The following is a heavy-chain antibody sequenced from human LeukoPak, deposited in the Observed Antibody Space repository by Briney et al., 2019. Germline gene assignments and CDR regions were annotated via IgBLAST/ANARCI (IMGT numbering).Heavy chain of an antibody. V-gene: IGHV1-8*01. CDR3: ARSVVVPAATRDAFDI. D-gene: IGHD2-2*01. J-gene: IGHJ3*02. CDR2: INPNSGNT. CDR1: GYTFTSYD. Sequence: ASVKVSCKASGYTFTSYDINWVRQATGQGLEWMGWINPNSGNTGYAQKFQGRVTMTRNTSISTAYMELSSLRSEDTAVYYCARSVVVPAATRDAFDIWGQGTMVTVSS.